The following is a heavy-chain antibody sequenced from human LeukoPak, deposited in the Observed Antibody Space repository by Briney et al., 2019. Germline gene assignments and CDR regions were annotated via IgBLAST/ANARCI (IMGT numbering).Heavy chain of an antibody. J-gene: IGHJ3*02. Sequence: GGSLRLSCAASGFTFSYYNMNWVRQAPGKGLEWVSSISSSGGGTYYADSVKGRFTISRDNANNSLYLQMNSLRAEDTAVYYCARGINSSSAFDIWGQGTMVTVSS. V-gene: IGHV3-21*01. CDR1: GFTFSYYN. CDR3: ARGINSSSAFDI. D-gene: IGHD5-18*01. CDR2: ISSSGGGT.